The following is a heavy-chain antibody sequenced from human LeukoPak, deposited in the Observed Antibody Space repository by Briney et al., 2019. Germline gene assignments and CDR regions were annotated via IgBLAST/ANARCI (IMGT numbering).Heavy chain of an antibody. D-gene: IGHD1-26*01. J-gene: IGHJ4*02. CDR3: AKDFQGIVGATQIDF. CDR2: ISWNSDYT. CDR1: GFKFDDYT. V-gene: IGHV3-43*01. Sequence: GGSLRLSCAASGFKFDDYTMHWVRRAPEKGLEWVSLISWNSDYTSYAESVKGRFTISRDNSKNSLYLQMNSLRTEDTAFYYCAKDFQGIVGATQIDFWSQGTLGTVSS.